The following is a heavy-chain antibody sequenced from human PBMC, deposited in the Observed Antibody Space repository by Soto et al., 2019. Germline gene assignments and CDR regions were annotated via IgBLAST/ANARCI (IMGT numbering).Heavy chain of an antibody. Sequence: PGGSLRLSCAASGFTFSRYAMSWVRQAPGKGLEWVSGISRGGDSTYYADSVKGRFTISRDNSKNTLYLQINSLRAEDTAVYYCEPPYYGEAYYDFWSQGTLVTVSS. J-gene: IGHJ4*02. CDR3: EPPYYGEAYYDF. CDR1: GFTFSRYA. V-gene: IGHV3-23*01. D-gene: IGHD4-17*01. CDR2: ISRGGDST.